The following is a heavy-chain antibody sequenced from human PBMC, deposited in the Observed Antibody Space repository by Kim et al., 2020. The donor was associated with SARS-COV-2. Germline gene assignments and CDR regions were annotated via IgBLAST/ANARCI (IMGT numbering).Heavy chain of an antibody. V-gene: IGHV3-53*01. J-gene: IGHJ4*02. CDR2: T. CDR3: ARGYGDYYFDY. Sequence: TYYADSLKARFTITRDKSKNTLYLNMNSQRAEDTAVYFCARGYGDYYFDYWGQGTLVTVSS. D-gene: IGHD4-17*01.